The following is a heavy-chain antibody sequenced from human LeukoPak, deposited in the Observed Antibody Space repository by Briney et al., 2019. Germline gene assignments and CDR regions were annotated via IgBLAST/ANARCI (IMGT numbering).Heavy chain of an antibody. D-gene: IGHD1-1*01. J-gene: IGHJ4*02. CDR2: ISYDGSNK. Sequence: GRSLRLSCAASGFTFSSYGMHWVRQAPGEGLEWVAVISYDGSNKYYADSVKGRFTISRDNSKNTLYLQMNSLRAEDTAVYYCAKDGKGIDYWGQGTLVTVSS. V-gene: IGHV3-30*18. CDR1: GFTFSSYG. CDR3: AKDGKGIDY.